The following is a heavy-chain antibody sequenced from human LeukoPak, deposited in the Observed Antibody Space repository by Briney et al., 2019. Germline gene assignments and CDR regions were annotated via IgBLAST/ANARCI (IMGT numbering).Heavy chain of an antibody. J-gene: IGHJ4*02. CDR2: IHYSGSI. CDR3: ARSVDIAMVTFDY. CDR1: GGSISTYY. V-gene: IGHV4-59*01. Sequence: PSGTLSLTCAVSGGSISTYYWSWIRQPPGKGLEWIGYIHYSGSIKYNPSLKSRVTISLGTSKNQFSLRLRSVTAADTAVYYCARSVDIAMVTFDYWGQGTLVTVSS. D-gene: IGHD5-18*01.